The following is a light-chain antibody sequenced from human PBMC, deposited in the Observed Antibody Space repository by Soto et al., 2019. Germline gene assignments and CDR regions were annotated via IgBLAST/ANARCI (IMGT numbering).Light chain of an antibody. V-gene: IGLV2-14*03. J-gene: IGLJ1*01. CDR3: TSYAYSSTPYV. CDR2: DDS. CDR1: SSDVGGYDY. Sequence: QSALTQPASVSGSPGQSITISCTGTSSDVGGYDYVSWYQQHPGKAPKLILYDDSNRPSGVSNRFSGSKSGNTASLTISGLQAEDEADYYCTSYAYSSTPYVFGTGTKVTVL.